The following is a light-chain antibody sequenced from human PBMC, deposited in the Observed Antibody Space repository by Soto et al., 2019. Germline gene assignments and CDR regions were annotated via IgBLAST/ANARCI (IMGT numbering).Light chain of an antibody. V-gene: IGKV1-5*03. CDR1: QSISSW. J-gene: IGKJ2*01. CDR2: KAS. CDR3: QQYSSYSYT. Sequence: DIQMTQSPSTLSAFVGDRVTITCRASQSISSWLAWYQQKPGKAPNLLIYKASTLESGVPSRFSGSGSGTEFTLTISSLQPEDFATYYCQQYSSYSYTFGQGTKLEIK.